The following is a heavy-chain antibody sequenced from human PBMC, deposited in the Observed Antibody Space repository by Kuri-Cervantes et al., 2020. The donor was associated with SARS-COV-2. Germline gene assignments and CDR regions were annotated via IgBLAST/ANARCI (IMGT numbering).Heavy chain of an antibody. Sequence: SVKVSCKASGGTFSSYAISWVRQAPGQGLEWMGGIIPIFGTANYAQKFRGRVTITADESTSTAYMELRSLRSDDTAVYYCARKIFRPEGSSWYVWGRTTAYYFDYWGRGTLVTVSS. CDR3: ARKIFRPEGSSWYVWGRTTAYYFDY. CDR2: IIPIFGTA. CDR1: GGTFSSYA. J-gene: IGHJ4*02. D-gene: IGHD6-13*01. V-gene: IGHV1-69*13.